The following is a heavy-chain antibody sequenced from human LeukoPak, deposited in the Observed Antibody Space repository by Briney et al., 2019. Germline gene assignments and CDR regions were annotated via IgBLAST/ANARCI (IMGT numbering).Heavy chain of an antibody. J-gene: IGHJ3*02. CDR3: ARGIYYDFWSGYPRGDAFDI. V-gene: IGHV1-18*01. D-gene: IGHD3-3*01. Sequence: ASVKVSCKASGYTFTNFGISWVRQAPGQRPEWMGWISAYNGNTNYAQNVQDRVTLTTDTSTTTAYMELRSLRSEDTAVYYCARGIYYDFWSGYPRGDAFDIWGQGTMVTVSS. CDR2: ISAYNGNT. CDR1: GYTFTNFG.